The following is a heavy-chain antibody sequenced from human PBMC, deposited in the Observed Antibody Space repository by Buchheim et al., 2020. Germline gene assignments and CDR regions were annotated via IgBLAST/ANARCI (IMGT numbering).Heavy chain of an antibody. CDR3: ARGRIITPDFGMDV. V-gene: IGHV3-48*02. D-gene: IGHD3-16*01. CDR1: GFAFSTYS. Sequence: EVQLVESGGGLVQPVGSLRLSCAASGFAFSTYSMNWVRQAPGKGLEWVSYISYSSSSIYYADSVKGRFTISRDNAKNSLYMQMNSLRDEDTAVYYCARGRIITPDFGMDVWGQGTT. J-gene: IGHJ6*02. CDR2: ISYSSSSI.